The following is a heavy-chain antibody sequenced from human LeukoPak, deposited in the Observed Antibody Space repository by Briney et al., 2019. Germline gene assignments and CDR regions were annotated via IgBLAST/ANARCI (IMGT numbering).Heavy chain of an antibody. Sequence: PSETLSLTCTVSGGSISSYYWSWIRQPPGKGLEWIGYIYYSGSTNYNPSLKSRVTISVDTSKNQFSLKLSSVTAAVTAVDYCARIKRSWSGYFDYWGQGTLVTVSS. V-gene: IGHV4-59*01. CDR3: ARIKRSWSGYFDY. CDR1: GGSISSYY. D-gene: IGHD3-3*01. CDR2: IYYSGST. J-gene: IGHJ4*02.